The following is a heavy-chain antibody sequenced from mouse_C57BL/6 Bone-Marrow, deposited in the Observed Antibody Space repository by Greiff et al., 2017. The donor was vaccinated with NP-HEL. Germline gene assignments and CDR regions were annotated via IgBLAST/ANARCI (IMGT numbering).Heavy chain of an antibody. CDR2: IYPRSGNT. D-gene: IGHD1-1*01. V-gene: IGHV1-81*01. Sequence: VQLQQSGAELARPGASVKLSCKASGYTFTSYGISWVKQRTGQGLEWIGEIYPRSGNTYYNEKFKGQATLTADKSSSTAYMELRSLTSEDSAVYFCARYYYYGSYWYFDVWGTGTTVTVSS. CDR3: ARYYYYGSYWYFDV. J-gene: IGHJ1*03. CDR1: GYTFTSYG.